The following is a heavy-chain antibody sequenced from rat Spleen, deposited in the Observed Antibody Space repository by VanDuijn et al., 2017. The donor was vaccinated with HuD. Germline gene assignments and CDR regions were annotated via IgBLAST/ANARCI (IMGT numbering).Heavy chain of an antibody. CDR3: VRQDTSGYSNWFTY. J-gene: IGHJ3*01. Sequence: EVQLVESGGGLVQPGGSLKLSCAASGFTFNNYDMAWVRQAPTKGLEWVASISPGGGGTYYRDSVKGRFTVSRDNAKSTLYLQMDSLRSEDTATYYCVRQDTSGYSNWFTYWGQGTLVTVSS. V-gene: IGHV5-25*01. CDR1: GFTFNNYD. CDR2: ISPGGGGT. D-gene: IGHD4-3*01.